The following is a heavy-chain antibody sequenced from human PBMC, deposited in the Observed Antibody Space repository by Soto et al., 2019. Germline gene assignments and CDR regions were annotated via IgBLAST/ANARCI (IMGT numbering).Heavy chain of an antibody. D-gene: IGHD2-15*01. CDR3: AKGGRLRPLFDY. V-gene: IGHV3-23*01. CDR1: GFTFTSYA. CDR2: INTSGGST. Sequence: GGSLRLSCAASGFTFTSYAMTWVRQAPGQGLEWVSIINTSGGSTSYADSVKGRFTISRDNSKNTLYLQMSSLRAEDTAIYYCAKGGRLRPLFDYWGQGILVTVSS. J-gene: IGHJ4*02.